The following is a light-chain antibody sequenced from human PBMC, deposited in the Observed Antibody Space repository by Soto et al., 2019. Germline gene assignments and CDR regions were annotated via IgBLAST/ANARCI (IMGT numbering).Light chain of an antibody. CDR1: QSVSSN. V-gene: IGKV3-15*01. J-gene: IGKJ3*01. CDR3: QQYCHSPLT. Sequence: EIVMTQSPATLSVSPGERATLSCRASQSVSSNLAWYQQKPGQAPRLLIYGASTRATGIPARFSGSGTGSDFTLTFSRLKRGHFGVYYCQQYCHSPLTSGPGTKVDI. CDR2: GAS.